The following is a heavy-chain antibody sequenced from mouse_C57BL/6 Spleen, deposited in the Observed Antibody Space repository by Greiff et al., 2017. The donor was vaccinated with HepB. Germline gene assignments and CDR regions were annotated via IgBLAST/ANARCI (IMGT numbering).Heavy chain of an antibody. CDR1: GFTFSDYY. V-gene: IGHV5-16*01. CDR2: INYDGSST. CDR3: ARDGDGYDYAMDY. Sequence: EVQLVESEGGLVQPGSSMKLSCTASGFTFSDYYMAWVRQVPEKGLEWVANINYDGSSTYYLDSLKSRFIISRDNAKNILYLQMSSLKSEDTATYYCARDGDGYDYAMDYWGQGTSVTVSS. D-gene: IGHD2-2*01. J-gene: IGHJ4*01.